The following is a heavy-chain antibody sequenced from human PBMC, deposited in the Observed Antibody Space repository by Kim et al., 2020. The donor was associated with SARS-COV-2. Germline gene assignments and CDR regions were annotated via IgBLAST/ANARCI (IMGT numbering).Heavy chain of an antibody. V-gene: IGHV3-30*04. Sequence: GGSLRLSCAASGFTFSSYAMHWVRQAPGKGLEWVAVISYDGSNKYYADSVKGRFTISRDNSKNTLYLQMNSLRAEDTAVYYCARDRTSSSWYSGYYYYGMDVWGQGTTFTVSS. CDR3: ARDRTSSSWYSGYYYYGMDV. J-gene: IGHJ6*02. CDR2: ISYDGSNK. CDR1: GFTFSSYA. D-gene: IGHD6-13*01.